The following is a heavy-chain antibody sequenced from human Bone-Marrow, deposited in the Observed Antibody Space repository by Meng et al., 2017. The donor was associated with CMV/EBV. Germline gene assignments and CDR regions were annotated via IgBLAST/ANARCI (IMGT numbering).Heavy chain of an antibody. CDR3: ARRAIVVVPAAWGGSYYFDY. D-gene: IGHD2-2*01. CDR2: IYYSGST. V-gene: IGHV4-39*01. J-gene: IGHJ4*02. Sequence: SETLSLTCTVSGGSISSSSYYWGWIRQPPGKGLEWIGSIYYSGSTYYNPSLKSRVTISVDTSKNQCSLKLSSVTAADTAVYYCARRAIVVVPAAWGGSYYFDYWGQGTLVTVSS. CDR1: GGSISSSSYY.